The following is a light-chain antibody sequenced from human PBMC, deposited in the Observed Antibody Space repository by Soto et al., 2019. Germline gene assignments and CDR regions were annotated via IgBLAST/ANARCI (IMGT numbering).Light chain of an antibody. J-gene: IGLJ3*02. CDR2: EVS. V-gene: IGLV2-14*01. Sequence: QSALTQPASVSGSPGQSITISCTGTSSDVGGYKYVSWYQQHPGKAPKLMIYEVSKRPSGVSNRFSGSKSGNTASLTISGLQAEDEADYYCTSYTNNNTPVFGGGTKLTVL. CDR1: SSDVGGYKY. CDR3: TSYTNNNTPV.